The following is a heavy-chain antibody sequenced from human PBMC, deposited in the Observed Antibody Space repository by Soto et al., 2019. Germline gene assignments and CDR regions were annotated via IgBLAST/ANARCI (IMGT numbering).Heavy chain of an antibody. D-gene: IGHD3-3*01. J-gene: IGHJ4*02. CDR1: GYTFTSYG. V-gene: IGHV1-18*01. Sequence: GASVKVSCKASGYTFTSYGISWVRQAPGQGLEWMGWISAYNGNTNYAQKLQGRVTMTTDTSTSTAYMELRSLRSEDTAVYYCARDPISHFDFWSGYYNFDYWGQGTLVTVSS. CDR3: ARDPISHFDFWSGYYNFDY. CDR2: ISAYNGNT.